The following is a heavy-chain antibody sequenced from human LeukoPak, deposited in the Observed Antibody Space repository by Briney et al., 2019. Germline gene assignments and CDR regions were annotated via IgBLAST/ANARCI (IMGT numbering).Heavy chain of an antibody. J-gene: IGHJ4*02. CDR1: GGTFSSYA. Sequence: GASVNVSCKASGGTFSSYAISWVRQAPGQGLEWMGGIIPIFGTANYAQKFQGRVTITTDESTSTAYMELSSLRSEDTAVYYCASSRRHPRVLYYFDYWGQGTLVTVSS. D-gene: IGHD3-16*01. CDR3: ASSRRHPRVLYYFDY. V-gene: IGHV1-69*05. CDR2: IIPIFGTA.